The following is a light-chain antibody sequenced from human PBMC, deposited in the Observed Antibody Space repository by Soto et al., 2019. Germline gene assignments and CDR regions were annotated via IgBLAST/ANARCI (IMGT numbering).Light chain of an antibody. V-gene: IGKV1-5*03. Sequence: DIHMTQSPSTLSASVGDRVTITCRASQSISSWLAWYQQKPGKAPKVLIYKASGLQSGVPSRFSGSGSGTEFTLTISSLQPDDFATAYCQQYNSYSRTFGQGTKLEI. CDR2: KAS. CDR3: QQYNSYSRT. CDR1: QSISSW. J-gene: IGKJ2*01.